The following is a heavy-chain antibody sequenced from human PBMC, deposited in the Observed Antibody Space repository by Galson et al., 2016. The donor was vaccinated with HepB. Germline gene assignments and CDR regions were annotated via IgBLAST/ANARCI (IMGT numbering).Heavy chain of an antibody. CDR2: IRGSGGGI. J-gene: IGHJ3*02. V-gene: IGHV3-23*01. Sequence: SLRLSCAGSGFTFATYPMSWVRQAPGKGLEWVPGIRGSGGGIDYADSVKGRFTISRDNSKNTLYLQMSSLRAEDTAVYYCAKEWGSRLTMVRGVLDPFDIWGHGTLVTVSA. D-gene: IGHD3-10*01. CDR3: AKEWGSRLTMVRGVLDPFDI. CDR1: GFTFATYP.